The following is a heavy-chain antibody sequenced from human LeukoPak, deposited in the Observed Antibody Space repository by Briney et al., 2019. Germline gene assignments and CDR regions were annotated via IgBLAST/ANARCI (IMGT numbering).Heavy chain of an antibody. D-gene: IGHD2-8*01. J-gene: IGHJ4*02. CDR2: ISSSSIYI. Sequence: GGSLRLSCAASGFTFSSYSMNWVRQAPGKGLEWVSSISSSSIYIYYADSVKGRFTISRDNAKNSLYLQMNSLRAEDTAVYYCARAPRTNGKYYFDYWGQGTLVTVSS. CDR1: GFTFSSYS. V-gene: IGHV3-21*01. CDR3: ARAPRTNGKYYFDY.